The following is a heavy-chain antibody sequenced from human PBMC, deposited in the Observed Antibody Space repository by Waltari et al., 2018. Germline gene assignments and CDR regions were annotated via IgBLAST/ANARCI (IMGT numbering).Heavy chain of an antibody. V-gene: IGHV3-7*01. D-gene: IGHD5-12*01. Sequence: EVLLVESGGGLVQTGGSLRLSCAASRFTFSNYWLNWVRQAPGKGLEWVANINQDGSEGDDVDSVKGRFTISRDNAKNSLYLEMKTLRAEDTAIYYCARTGARWLQFAAFDIWGQGTMVTVSS. CDR3: ARTGARWLQFAAFDI. CDR2: INQDGSEG. CDR1: RFTFSNYW. J-gene: IGHJ3*02.